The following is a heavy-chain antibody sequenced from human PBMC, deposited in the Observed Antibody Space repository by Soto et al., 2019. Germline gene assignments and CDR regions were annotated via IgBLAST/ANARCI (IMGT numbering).Heavy chain of an antibody. Sequence: QVQLRESGPGLVKPSQTLSLTCTVSGGSIISGDYYWSWIRQPPGKGLEWIGYIYYSGDTSYNPSLKSRVTLSIDTSKNQFSLKLSSVTAADTAFYYCAREGALLFVGNSDYYSTMDVWGQGTTVTVSS. CDR1: GGSIISGDYY. D-gene: IGHD4-4*01. V-gene: IGHV4-30-4*08. J-gene: IGHJ6*02. CDR3: AREGALLFVGNSDYYSTMDV. CDR2: IYYSGDT.